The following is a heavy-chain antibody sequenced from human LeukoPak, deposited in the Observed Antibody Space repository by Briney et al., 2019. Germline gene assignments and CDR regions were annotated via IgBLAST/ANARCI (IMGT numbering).Heavy chain of an antibody. D-gene: IGHD6-19*01. J-gene: IGHJ4*02. CDR3: ARDKQGRGGYFDY. CDR1: GGSISSYY. V-gene: IGHV4-59*01. Sequence: PSETLSLTCTVSGGSISSYYWSWIRQPPGKGLEWIGYIYYSGSTNYNPSLKSGVTISVDTSKNQFSLKLSSVTAADTAVYYCARDKQGRGGYFDYWGQGTLVTVSS. CDR2: IYYSGST.